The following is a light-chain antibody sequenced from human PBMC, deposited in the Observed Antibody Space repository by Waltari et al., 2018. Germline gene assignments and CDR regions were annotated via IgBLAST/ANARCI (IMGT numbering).Light chain of an antibody. J-gene: IGKJ1*01. V-gene: IGKV3-20*01. CDR2: DAS. CDR3: QKYGSLPAT. CDR1: QSISKY. Sequence: EIMLTQSPGTLSLSPGERATLSCRASQSISKYLAWYQQKPGQAPRLLIYDASIRATGIPDRSSGSGYGTDFSLTISRLEPEDYAVYYCQKYGSLPATFGRGTKVEIK.